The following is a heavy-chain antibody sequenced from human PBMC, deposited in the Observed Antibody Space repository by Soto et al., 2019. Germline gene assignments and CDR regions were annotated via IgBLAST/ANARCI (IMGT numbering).Heavy chain of an antibody. V-gene: IGHV5-51*01. CDR2: IYPGDSDT. D-gene: IGHD6-6*01. J-gene: IGHJ4*02. Sequence: GESLKLSCKASEDIFTNYWIGWVRQMPGRGLEWMGIIYPGDSDTRYSPSFEGQVTFSVDKSIDTAYLHLSTLKASDSAMFYCVRRRGYSSSGAFDFWGQGALVTVSS. CDR3: VRRRGYSSSGAFDF. CDR1: EDIFTNYW.